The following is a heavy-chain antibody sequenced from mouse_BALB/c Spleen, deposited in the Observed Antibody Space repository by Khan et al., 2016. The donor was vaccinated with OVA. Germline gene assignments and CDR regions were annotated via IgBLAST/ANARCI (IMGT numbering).Heavy chain of an antibody. J-gene: IGHJ3*01. V-gene: IGHV1-7*01. CDR3: GRGGYGSFAY. CDR1: GYTFTSYW. Sequence: QVQLKQSGAELAKPGASVKMSCKASGYTFTSYWMHWVKQRPGQGLEWIGYINPSTGYTEYNQKFKDKATLTADTSSSTAYMQLSSLTSEDSAVYYCGRGGYGSFAYWGQGTLVTVAA. CDR2: INPSTGYT. D-gene: IGHD2-2*01.